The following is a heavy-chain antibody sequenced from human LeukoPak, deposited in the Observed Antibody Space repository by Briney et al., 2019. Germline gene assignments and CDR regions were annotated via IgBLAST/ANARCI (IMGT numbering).Heavy chain of an antibody. CDR3: ARQAPNMWLSPFWYFDL. CDR1: GFTFSGYY. J-gene: IGHJ2*01. Sequence: PGRSLRLSCAASGFTFSGYYMNWIRQAPGKGLEWVSHISTSGSSIYYADSVKGRFTISRDNAKNSLYLQMSSLGAEDTAVYYCARQAPNMWLSPFWYFDLWGRGTLVTVSS. D-gene: IGHD3-22*01. V-gene: IGHV3-11*01. CDR2: ISTSGSSI.